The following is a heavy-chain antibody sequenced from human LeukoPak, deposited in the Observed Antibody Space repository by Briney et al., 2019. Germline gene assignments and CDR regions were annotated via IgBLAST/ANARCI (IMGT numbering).Heavy chain of an antibody. CDR2: INEDGSEK. CDR3: ARGGVRRGYYDY. Sequence: GGSLRLSCAASGFTVSTNYMTWVRQDPGKGLEWVANINEDGSEKYYVDSVRGRFTISRDNAKNSLYLQMNSLRTEDTAIYYCARGGVRRGYYDYWGQGTLVTVSS. V-gene: IGHV3-7*01. J-gene: IGHJ4*02. CDR1: GFTVSTNY. D-gene: IGHD1-14*01.